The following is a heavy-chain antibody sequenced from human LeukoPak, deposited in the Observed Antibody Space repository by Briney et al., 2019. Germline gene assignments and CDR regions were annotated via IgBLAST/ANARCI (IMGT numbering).Heavy chain of an antibody. V-gene: IGHV1-18*01. D-gene: IGHD2-2*01. J-gene: IGHJ4*02. Sequence: ASVKVSCKASGYTFTSYGISWVRQAPGQGLEWMGWISAYNGNTNYAQKLQGRVTMTRDMSTSTVYMELSSLRSEDTAVYYCARDHGTTRWLFDYWGQGTLVTVSS. CDR3: ARDHGTTRWLFDY. CDR2: ISAYNGNT. CDR1: GYTFTSYG.